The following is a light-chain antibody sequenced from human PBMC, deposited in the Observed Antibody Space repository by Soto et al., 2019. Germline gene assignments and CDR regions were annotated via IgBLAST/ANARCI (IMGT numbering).Light chain of an antibody. CDR1: SSNIGAGYD. CDR3: QSYDSSLSGYV. CDR2: GNS. Sequence: VLTQPPSVSGAPGQRVTISCTGSSSNIGAGYDVHWCQQLPGTAPKLLIYGNSNRPSGVPDRFSGSKSGTSASLAITGLQAEDEADYYCQSYDSSLSGYVFGTGTKVT. V-gene: IGLV1-40*01. J-gene: IGLJ1*01.